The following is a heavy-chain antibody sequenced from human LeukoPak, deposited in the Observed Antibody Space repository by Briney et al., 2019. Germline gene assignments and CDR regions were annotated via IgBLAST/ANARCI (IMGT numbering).Heavy chain of an antibody. CDR3: AKGPYSSSWFGLDY. CDR2: IRYDGSNK. D-gene: IGHD6-13*01. Sequence: GGSLRLSCAASGFTFSSYGMHWVRQAPGKGLEWVAFIRYDGSNKYYADSVKGRFTISRDNSKNTLYLQMNSLRAEDTAVYYCAKGPYSSSWFGLDYWGQGTLVTVSS. J-gene: IGHJ4*02. V-gene: IGHV3-30*02. CDR1: GFTFSSYG.